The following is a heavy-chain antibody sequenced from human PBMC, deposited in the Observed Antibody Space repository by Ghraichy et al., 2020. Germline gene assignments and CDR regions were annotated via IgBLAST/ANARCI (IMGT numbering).Heavy chain of an antibody. CDR3: ARASVAATNWFDP. D-gene: IGHD2-15*01. CDR1: GYSISSGYY. V-gene: IGHV4-38-2*02. J-gene: IGHJ5*02. CDR2: MYHSGST. Sequence: SQTLSLTCSVSGYSISSGYYWGWIRQPPGKGLEWIGSMYHSGSTYYNPSLKSRVTISVDTSKNQFSLKLSSVTAADTAVYYCARASVAATNWFDPWGQGTLVTVSS.